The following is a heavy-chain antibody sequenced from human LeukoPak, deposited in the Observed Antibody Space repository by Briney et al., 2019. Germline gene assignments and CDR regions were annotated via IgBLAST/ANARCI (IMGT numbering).Heavy chain of an antibody. CDR2: INHSGST. Sequence: PSETLSLTCAVYGGSFSGYYWSWIRQPPGKGLEWIGEINHSGSTNYNPSLKSRVTISVDTSKNQFSLKLSSVTAADTAVYYCARHFAGTPRYWGQGTLVTVSS. J-gene: IGHJ4*02. V-gene: IGHV4-34*01. D-gene: IGHD1-7*01. CDR1: GGSFSGYY. CDR3: ARHFAGTPRY.